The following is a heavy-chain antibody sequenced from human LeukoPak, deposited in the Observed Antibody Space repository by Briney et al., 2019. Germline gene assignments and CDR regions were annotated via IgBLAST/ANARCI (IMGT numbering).Heavy chain of an antibody. CDR2: MYYSGST. CDR1: GGSISSGDYY. CDR3: ARPYYYDSRIDP. V-gene: IGHV4-30-4*01. J-gene: IGHJ5*02. Sequence: SETLSLTCTVSGGSISSGDYYWRWIRQPPGKGLEWIAYMYYSGSTYYNPSLKSRVTMSADTSKKQLSLKLSSVTAADTAVYYCARPYYYDSRIDPWGQGILVTVSS. D-gene: IGHD3-22*01.